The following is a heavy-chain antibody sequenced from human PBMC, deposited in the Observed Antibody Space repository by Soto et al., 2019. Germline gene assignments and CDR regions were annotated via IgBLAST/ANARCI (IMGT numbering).Heavy chain of an antibody. D-gene: IGHD3-22*01. CDR3: ATGYYYDSSGYPTPYYYGMDV. Sequence: ASVKVSCKASGYTFTSYYMHWVRQAPVQGLEWMGIINPSGGSTSYAQKFQGRVTMTRDTSTSTVYMELSSLRSEDTAVYYCATGYYYDSSGYPTPYYYGMDVWGQGTTVTVS. V-gene: IGHV1-46*01. CDR2: INPSGGST. CDR1: GYTFTSYY. J-gene: IGHJ6*02.